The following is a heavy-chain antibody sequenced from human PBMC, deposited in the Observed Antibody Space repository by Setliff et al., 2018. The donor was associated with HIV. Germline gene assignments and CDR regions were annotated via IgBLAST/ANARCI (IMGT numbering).Heavy chain of an antibody. CDR3: ARVDCSSTSCYRDYYYYMDV. CDR2: IYYSGST. Sequence: SETLSLTCTVSGGSISSSSYYWGWIRQPPGKGLEWIGSIYYSGSTNYNPSLKSRVTISVDTSKNQFSLKLSSVTAADTAVYYCARVDCSSTSCYRDYYYYMDVWGKGTTVTVSS. CDR1: GGSISSSSYY. V-gene: IGHV4-39*01. J-gene: IGHJ6*03. D-gene: IGHD2-2*01.